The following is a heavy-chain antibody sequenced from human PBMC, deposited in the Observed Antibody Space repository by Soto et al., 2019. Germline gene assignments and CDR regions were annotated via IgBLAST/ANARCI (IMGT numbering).Heavy chain of an antibody. J-gene: IGHJ5*02. CDR3: AREILGWFDP. V-gene: IGHV4-59*01. CDR2: IYYSGST. Sequence: PSETLSLTCTVSGGSISSYYWSWIRQPPGKGLEWIGYIYYSGSTNYNPSLKSRVTISVDTSKNQFSLKLSSVTAADTAVYYCAREILGWFDPWGQGSMITVSS. CDR1: GGSISSYY. D-gene: IGHD3-10*01.